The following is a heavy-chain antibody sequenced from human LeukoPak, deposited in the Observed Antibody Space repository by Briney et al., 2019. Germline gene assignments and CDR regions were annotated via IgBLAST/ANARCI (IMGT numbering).Heavy chain of an antibody. Sequence: SETLSLACTVSGGSISSGDYYWSWIRQPPGKGLEWIGYIYYSGSTYYNPSLKSRVTISVDTSKNQFSLKLSSVTAADTAVYYCASSGIHNTWFDPWGQGTLVTVSS. CDR1: GGSISSGDYY. D-gene: IGHD6-25*01. CDR2: IYYSGST. V-gene: IGHV4-30-4*01. J-gene: IGHJ5*02. CDR3: ASSGIHNTWFDP.